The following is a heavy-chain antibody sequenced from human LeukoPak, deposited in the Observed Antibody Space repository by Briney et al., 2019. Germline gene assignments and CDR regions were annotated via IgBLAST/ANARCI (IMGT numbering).Heavy chain of an antibody. D-gene: IGHD6-19*01. Sequence: ASVKVSCKASGYTFTSYDINWVRQATGQGLEWMGWMNPHSGNTGYAQKFQGRVTMTRNTSISTAYMELSSLGSEDTAVYYCAREKYSSGWYGEDYWGQGTLVTVSS. J-gene: IGHJ4*02. CDR2: MNPHSGNT. V-gene: IGHV1-8*01. CDR1: GYTFTSYD. CDR3: AREKYSSGWYGEDY.